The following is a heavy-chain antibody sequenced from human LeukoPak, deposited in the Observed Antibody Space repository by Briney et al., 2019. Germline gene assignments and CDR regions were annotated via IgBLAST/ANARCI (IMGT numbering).Heavy chain of an antibody. CDR3: ARKGGSRFLGRYKYYGLDV. CDR1: GFTFSSYA. D-gene: IGHD3-3*01. J-gene: IGHJ6*02. V-gene: IGHV3-30-3*01. CDR2: ISYDGSNK. Sequence: PGRSLRLSCAASGFTFSSYAMHWVRQAPGKGLEWVAVISYDGSNKYYADSVKGRFTISRDNSKNTLYLQMNSLRVEDTAVYYCARKGGSRFLGRYKYYGLDVWGQGTTVTVS.